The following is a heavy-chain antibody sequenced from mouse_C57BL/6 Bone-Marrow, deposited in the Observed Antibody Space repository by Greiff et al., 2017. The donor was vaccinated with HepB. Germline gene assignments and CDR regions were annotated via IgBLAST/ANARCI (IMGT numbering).Heavy chain of an antibody. Sequence: QVQLQQPGAELVKPGASVKLSCKASGYTLTSYWMHWVKQRPGQGLEWIGMIHPNSGSTNYNEKFKSKATLTVDKSSSTAYMQLSSLTSEDSAVYYCATSYYSNPAWFAYWGQGTLVTVSA. D-gene: IGHD2-5*01. CDR2: IHPNSGST. CDR3: ATSYYSNPAWFAY. V-gene: IGHV1-64*01. J-gene: IGHJ3*01. CDR1: GYTLTSYW.